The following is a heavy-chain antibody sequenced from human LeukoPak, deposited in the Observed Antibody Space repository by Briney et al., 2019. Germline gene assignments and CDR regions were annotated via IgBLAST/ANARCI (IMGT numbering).Heavy chain of an antibody. V-gene: IGHV3-23*01. D-gene: IGHD1-1*01. CDR2: ITATSSST. CDR1: GFTFSSYA. Sequence: PGGSLRLSCAASGFTFSSYAMSWVRQAPGKGLEWVSAITATSSSTHDADSVQGRFTISRDNSKNTLYLQMNSLRAEDTAVYYCAKDDRDNWNDVDNWFDPWGQGTLVTVSS. J-gene: IGHJ5*02. CDR3: AKDDRDNWNDVDNWFDP.